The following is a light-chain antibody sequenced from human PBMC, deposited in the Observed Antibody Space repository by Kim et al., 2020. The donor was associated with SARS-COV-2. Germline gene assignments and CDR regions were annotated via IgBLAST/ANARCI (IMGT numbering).Light chain of an antibody. Sequence: QLVLTQSPSASASLGASVKLTCTLSSGHSSYAIAWHQQQPEKGPRYLMKLNSDGSHSKGDGIPDRFSGSSSGAERYLTISSLQSEDEADYYCQTWGTGIIDVVFGGGTQLTVL. CDR3: QTWGTGIIDVV. V-gene: IGLV4-69*01. CDR2: LNSDGSH. CDR1: SGHSSYA. J-gene: IGLJ2*01.